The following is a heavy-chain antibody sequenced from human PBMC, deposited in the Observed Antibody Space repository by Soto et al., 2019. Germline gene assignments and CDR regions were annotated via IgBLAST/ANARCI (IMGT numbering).Heavy chain of an antibody. V-gene: IGHV3-23*01. J-gene: IGHJ4*02. D-gene: IGHD3-3*01. CDR1: GFTFSSYA. CDR3: AKARAQYYDFWSGYPVDY. CDR2: ISGSGGST. Sequence: PGGSLRLSCAASGFTFSSYAMSWVRQAPGKGLEWVSAISGSGGSTYYADSVKGRFTIPRDNSKNTLYLQMNSLRAEDMAVYYCAKARAQYYDFWSGYPVDYWGQGTLVTVSS.